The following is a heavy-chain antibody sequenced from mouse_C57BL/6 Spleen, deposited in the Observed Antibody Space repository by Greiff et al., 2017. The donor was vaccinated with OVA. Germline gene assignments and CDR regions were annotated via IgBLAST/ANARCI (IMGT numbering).Heavy chain of an antibody. Sequence: QVQLKESGPELVKPGASVKISCKASGYAFSSSWMNWVKQRPGKGLEWIGRIYPGDGDTNYNGKFKGKATMTAAESSSTAYMQLSSLTSEDSAVYFCARNDGYYPYYYAMDYWGQGTSVTVSS. V-gene: IGHV1-82*01. J-gene: IGHJ4*01. CDR3: ARNDGYYPYYYAMDY. CDR2: IYPGDGDT. CDR1: GYAFSSSW. D-gene: IGHD2-3*01.